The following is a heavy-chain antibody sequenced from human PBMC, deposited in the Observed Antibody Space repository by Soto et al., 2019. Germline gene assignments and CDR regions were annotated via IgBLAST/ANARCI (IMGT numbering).Heavy chain of an antibody. Sequence: QVQLVQSGAEVKKPGASVKVSCKASGYTFTSYGISWVRQAPGQGLEWMGWISGYNGNTNYAQKIQGRVTMTTDPSTSTAYMELRSLRSDDTAVYYCARGLIAAAGSAEWADFDYWGQGTLVTVSS. D-gene: IGHD6-13*01. CDR1: GYTFTSYG. V-gene: IGHV1-18*01. CDR3: ARGLIAAAGSAEWADFDY. J-gene: IGHJ4*02. CDR2: ISGYNGNT.